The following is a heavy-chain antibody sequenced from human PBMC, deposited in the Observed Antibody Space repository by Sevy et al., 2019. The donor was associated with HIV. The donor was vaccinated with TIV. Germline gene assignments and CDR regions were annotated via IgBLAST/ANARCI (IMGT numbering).Heavy chain of an antibody. CDR1: GFTFSSYA. J-gene: IGHJ4*02. Sequence: EGSLRLSCAASGFTFSSYAMSWVRQAPGKGLEWVSAISGSGGSTYYADSVKGRFTISRDNSKNTLYLQMNSLRAEDTAVNYCAKDQYSYGYDYWGQGTLVTVSS. D-gene: IGHD5-18*01. CDR3: AKDQYSYGYDY. CDR2: ISGSGGST. V-gene: IGHV3-23*01.